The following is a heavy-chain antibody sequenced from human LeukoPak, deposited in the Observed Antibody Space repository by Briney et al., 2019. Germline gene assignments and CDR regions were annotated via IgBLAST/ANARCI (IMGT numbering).Heavy chain of an antibody. CDR3: ARGYCSGGRCYRTFDY. V-gene: IGHV4-39*07. CDR2: ISYGGST. CDR1: SGSISSSSYY. D-gene: IGHD2-15*01. J-gene: IGHJ4*02. Sequence: SETLSLTCTVYSGSISSSSYYWGWIRQPPGKGLEWIGYISYGGSTYYDLSLRSRVTMSVDTSKNQFSLKLSSVTAADTAVYYCARGYCSGGRCYRTFDYWGQATLVTVSS.